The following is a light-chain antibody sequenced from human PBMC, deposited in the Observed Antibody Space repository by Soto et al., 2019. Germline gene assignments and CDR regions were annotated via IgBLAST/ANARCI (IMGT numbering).Light chain of an antibody. CDR1: SSDVGNYNF. Sequence: QSVLTQPASVSGSPGQSITISCTGTSSDVGNYNFVSWYQHHPAKAPKLLIFEVSSRPAEVSNRFSGSKSASTASLTISGLQAEDEADYYCSSYSSSDTVVFGGGTKVTVL. CDR3: SSYSSSDTVV. J-gene: IGLJ2*01. V-gene: IGLV2-14*01. CDR2: EVS.